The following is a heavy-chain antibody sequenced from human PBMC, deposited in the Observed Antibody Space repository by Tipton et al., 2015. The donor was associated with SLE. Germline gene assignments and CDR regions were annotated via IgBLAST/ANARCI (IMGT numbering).Heavy chain of an antibody. CDR1: GGYITSYY. J-gene: IGHJ2*01. V-gene: IGHV4-4*07. Sequence: TLSLTCTVSGGYITSYYWSWIRQSAGRGLEWIGRIYSNGDRDSTPSLGSRVTMSLDASRRQVSLRLKSGTAADAAVYYCAGGSDGDYVRFFDVWGPGTLVTVSS. CDR3: AGGSDGDYVRFFDV. D-gene: IGHD4-17*01. CDR2: IYSNGDR.